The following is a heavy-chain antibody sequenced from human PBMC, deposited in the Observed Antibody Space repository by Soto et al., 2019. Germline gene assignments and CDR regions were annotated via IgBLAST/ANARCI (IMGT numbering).Heavy chain of an antibody. D-gene: IGHD1-7*01. CDR1: GLSLSTPGVG. Sequence: QITLKESGPALMEPTQTLTLTCSFSGLSLSTPGVGVGWLRQAPGKALECLAIIYWDNDKRYNPSLKTRLTITKXXSXNXXVLTMTYMEPVDTAIYYCAHRVTYSTNYAVGWFDPWGQGTLVTVS. V-gene: IGHV2-5*02. CDR2: IYWDNDK. CDR3: AHRVTYSTNYAVGWFDP. J-gene: IGHJ5*02.